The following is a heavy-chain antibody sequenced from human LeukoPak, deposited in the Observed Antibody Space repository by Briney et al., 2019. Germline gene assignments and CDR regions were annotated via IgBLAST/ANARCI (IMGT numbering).Heavy chain of an antibody. CDR2: IYGGGNS. Sequence: PGGSLRLSCAASGFTFSTYYMSWVRQAPGKGLEWVSGIYGGGNSYYAESVAGRFTISRDNSRSTLHLQMNSLRGEDTAVYYCARGLTVGATIDYWGQGTLVTVSS. J-gene: IGHJ4*02. D-gene: IGHD1-26*01. V-gene: IGHV3-66*02. CDR1: GFTFSTYY. CDR3: ARGLTVGATIDY.